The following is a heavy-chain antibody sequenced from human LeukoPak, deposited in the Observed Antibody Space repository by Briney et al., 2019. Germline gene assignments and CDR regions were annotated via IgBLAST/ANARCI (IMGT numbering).Heavy chain of an antibody. V-gene: IGHV1-2*02. CDR1: VYTLTRNY. J-gene: IGHJ4*02. D-gene: IGHD6-6*01. CDR2: INTNSGVT. CDR3: ARDGIVVRPDYYFDY. Sequence: ASVKVSCEASVYTLTRNYMHCVRQAPVQGREWMGCINTNSGVTKYTQNFQGRVTMTRDPSSSTAYMELSRLRSDDTAVYCCARDGIVVRPDYYFDYWGQGTLVTVSS.